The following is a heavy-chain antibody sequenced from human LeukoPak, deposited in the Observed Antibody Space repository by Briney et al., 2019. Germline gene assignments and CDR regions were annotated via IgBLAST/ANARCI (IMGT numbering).Heavy chain of an antibody. J-gene: IGHJ4*02. V-gene: IGHV3-74*01. CDR3: ARGQRITMVRGVIPPSY. CDR1: GFTFSSYW. CDR2: INSDGSST. D-gene: IGHD3-10*01. Sequence: GGSLRLSCAASGFTFSSYWMHWVRQAPGKGLVWVSRINSDGSSTSYADSVKGRFTISRDNAKNTLYLQMNSLRAEDTAVYYCARGQRITMVRGVIPPSYWGQGTLVTVSS.